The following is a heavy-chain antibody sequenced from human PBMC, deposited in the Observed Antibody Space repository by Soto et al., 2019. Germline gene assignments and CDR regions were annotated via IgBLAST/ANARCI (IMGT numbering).Heavy chain of an antibody. CDR2: INAAIGNT. J-gene: IGHJ4*02. CDR1: GYTFTNYA. D-gene: IGHD3-10*01. Sequence: QVQLVQSGAEVKKPGASVKVSCKASGYTFTNYAMHWVRQATGQRLEWMGWINAAIGNTKYSQKFQGSVTITRDTSANTAYMALSVLRSEDTAVYYCARRNVYGSGSYSFDYWGQGTLVTVSS. V-gene: IGHV1-3*01. CDR3: ARRNVYGSGSYSFDY.